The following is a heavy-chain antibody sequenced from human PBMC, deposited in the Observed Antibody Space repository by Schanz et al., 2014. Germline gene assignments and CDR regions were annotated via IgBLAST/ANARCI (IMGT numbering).Heavy chain of an antibody. D-gene: IGHD1-26*01. Sequence: QVQLVQSGGEVKTPGASVKVSCKASGYTFTRSGISWVRQAPGQGLEWMGWIGGSGGNTNFEQKFQGRVTMTTDTSTSTVYMELRSLTADDSAVYYCARDRDQWDGNYLDYWGQGTLVTVSS. CDR1: GYTFTRSG. CDR2: IGGSGGNT. J-gene: IGHJ4*02. V-gene: IGHV1-18*01. CDR3: ARDRDQWDGNYLDY.